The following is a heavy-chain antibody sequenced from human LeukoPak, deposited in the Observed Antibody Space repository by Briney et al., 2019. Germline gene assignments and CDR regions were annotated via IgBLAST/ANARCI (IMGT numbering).Heavy chain of an antibody. CDR1: GYTFTSYG. V-gene: IGHV1-18*01. J-gene: IGHJ6*02. D-gene: IGHD4-17*01. CDR3: ARDDGYGDYVFFGYYYYGMDV. Sequence: GASVKVSCKASGYTFTSYGISWGRQAPGQGLEWMGWISAYNDNTNDAQKLQGRVTMTTDTSTSTAYMELRSLRSDDTAVYYCARDDGYGDYVFFGYYYYGMDVWGQGTTVTVSS. CDR2: ISAYNDNT.